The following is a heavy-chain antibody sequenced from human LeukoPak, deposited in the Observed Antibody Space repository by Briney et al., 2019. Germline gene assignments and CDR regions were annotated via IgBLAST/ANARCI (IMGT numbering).Heavy chain of an antibody. J-gene: IGHJ4*02. CDR1: GFAFSNYA. Sequence: PGGSLRLSCAASGFAFSNYAMAWVRQAPGKEPEWVSVITGGGADTYQIDSVKGRFTISRDNSKNTLYLQMNSLRAEDTAVYFCAKGTLGHCNGAGCYPLDYWGQGTLVTVSS. CDR2: ITGGGADT. D-gene: IGHD2-15*01. CDR3: AKGTLGHCNGAGCYPLDY. V-gene: IGHV3-23*01.